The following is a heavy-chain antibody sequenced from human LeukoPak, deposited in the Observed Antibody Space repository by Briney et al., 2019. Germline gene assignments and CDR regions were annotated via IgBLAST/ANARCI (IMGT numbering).Heavy chain of an antibody. CDR1: GFTFSSYW. Sequence: GGSLRLSCAASGFTFSSYWMSWVRQAPGKGLEWVANIKQDGSEKYYVDSVKGRFTISRDNAKNSLYLQMNSLRAEDTAVYYCARDLDSSSWPGAFDIWGQGTMVTVSS. D-gene: IGHD6-13*01. J-gene: IGHJ3*02. V-gene: IGHV3-7*01. CDR3: ARDLDSSSWPGAFDI. CDR2: IKQDGSEK.